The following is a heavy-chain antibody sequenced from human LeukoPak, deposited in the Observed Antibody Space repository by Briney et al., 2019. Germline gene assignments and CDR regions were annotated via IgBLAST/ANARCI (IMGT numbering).Heavy chain of an antibody. CDR1: GFTFSSYS. J-gene: IGHJ4*02. Sequence: GGSLRLSCAASGFTFSSYSMNWVRQAPGKGLEWVSSISSSSSYIYYADSVKGRFTISRDNAKNSLYLQMNSLRAEDTAVYYCARTPTGRLLATDYWGQGTLVTVSS. CDR3: ARTPTGRLLATDY. CDR2: ISSSSSYI. V-gene: IGHV3-21*01. D-gene: IGHD3-3*01.